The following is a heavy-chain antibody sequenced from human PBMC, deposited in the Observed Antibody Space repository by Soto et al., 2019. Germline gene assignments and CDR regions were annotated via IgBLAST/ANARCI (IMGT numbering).Heavy chain of an antibody. D-gene: IGHD3-10*01. CDR2: IYYSGST. V-gene: IGHV4-31*03. CDR1: GGSISSGGYY. CDR3: ARGNLWFGKLFCMDV. Sequence: QVQLQESGPGLVKPSQTLSLTCTVSGGSISSGGYYWSWIRQHPGKGLEWIGYIYYSGSTYYNPSLKSRVTISVDTSKNQFSLKLSSVTAADTAVYYCARGNLWFGKLFCMDVWGQGTTVTVSS. J-gene: IGHJ6*02.